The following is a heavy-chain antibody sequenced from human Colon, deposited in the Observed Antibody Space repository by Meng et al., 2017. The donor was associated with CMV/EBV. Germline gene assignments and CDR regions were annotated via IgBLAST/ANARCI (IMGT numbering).Heavy chain of an antibody. CDR1: GISVSGNY. V-gene: IGHV3-53*01. D-gene: IGHD1-1*01. Sequence: GESLKISCVVSGISVSGNYMTWVRQAPGKGLEWLSVIYSTGRTFYGDPAKGRFTISRDTSQNTVYLQMDTLRVEDTAMYYCARVGSTDLALDVWGQGTMVTVSS. CDR2: IYSTGRT. J-gene: IGHJ3*01. CDR3: ARVGSTDLALDV.